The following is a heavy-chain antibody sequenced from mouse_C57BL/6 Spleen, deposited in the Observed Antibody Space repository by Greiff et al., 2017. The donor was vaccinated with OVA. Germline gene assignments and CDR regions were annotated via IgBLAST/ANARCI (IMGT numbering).Heavy chain of an antibody. D-gene: IGHD2-1*01. Sequence: VQLQQSGPELVKPGASVKISCKASGYAFSSSWMNWVKQRLGKGLEWIVRIYPGDGDTNYNGKFKGKATLTADKSSSTAYMQLSSLTSEDSAVYFCLYQGLAYWGQGTLVTVSA. CDR1: GYAFSSSW. CDR3: LYQGLAY. CDR2: IYPGDGDT. V-gene: IGHV1-82*01. J-gene: IGHJ3*01.